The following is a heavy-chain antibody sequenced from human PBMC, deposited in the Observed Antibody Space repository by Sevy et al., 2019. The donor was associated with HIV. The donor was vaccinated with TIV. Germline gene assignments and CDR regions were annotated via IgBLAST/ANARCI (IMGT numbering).Heavy chain of an antibody. CDR3: ARISSGWYLFDY. Sequence: SETLSLTCTVSGGSISSSSYYWGWIRQPPGKGLEWTGSIYYSGSTYYNPSLKSRVTISVDTSKNQFSLKLSSVTAADTAVYYCARISSGWYLFDYWGQRTLVTVSS. CDR2: IYYSGST. J-gene: IGHJ4*02. CDR1: GGSISSSSYY. V-gene: IGHV4-39*01. D-gene: IGHD6-19*01.